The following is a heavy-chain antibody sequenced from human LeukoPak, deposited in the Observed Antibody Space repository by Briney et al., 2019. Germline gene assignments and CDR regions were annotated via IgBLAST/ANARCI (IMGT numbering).Heavy chain of an antibody. CDR2: ITGSGGTT. J-gene: IGHJ3*02. V-gene: IGHV3-23*01. Sequence: PGGSLRLSCAASGFTFSNCVMSWVRQAPGKGLEWVSAITGSGGTTYYADSVKGRFTISRDNSKNTLYLQTNSLRAEDTAVYYCAKDTYRSAWSPNDAFDIWGQGTMVTVSS. CDR1: GFTFSNCV. D-gene: IGHD6-19*01. CDR3: AKDTYRSAWSPNDAFDI.